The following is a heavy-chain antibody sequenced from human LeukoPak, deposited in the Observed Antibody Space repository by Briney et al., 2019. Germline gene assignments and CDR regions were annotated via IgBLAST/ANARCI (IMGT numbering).Heavy chain of an antibody. CDR3: ATAWRYCSSTSCSITFDP. CDR1: GYTLTELS. J-gene: IGHJ5*02. CDR2: FDPEDGET. Sequence: ASVTVSCKVSGYTLTELSMHWVRQAPGKGLEWMGGFDPEDGETIYAQKFQGRVTMTEDTSTDTAYMELSSLRSEDTAVYYCATAWRYCSSTSCSITFDPWGQGTLVTVSS. V-gene: IGHV1-24*01. D-gene: IGHD2-2*01.